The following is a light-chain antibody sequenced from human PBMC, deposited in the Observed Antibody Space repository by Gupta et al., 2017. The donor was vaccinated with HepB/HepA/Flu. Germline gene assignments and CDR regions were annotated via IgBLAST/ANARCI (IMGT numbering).Light chain of an antibody. J-gene: IGLJ2*01. CDR1: NIGTKS. CDR2: DDS. V-gene: IGLV3-21*03. CDR3: QVWDSSSDHRVI. Sequence: SYVLTRPPSAFVAPGKTTQITWWGNNIGTKSVHWYQQKPGQAPVLVVYDDSDRPSGIPERFSGSNSGNTATLTISRVEAGDEADYYCQVWDSSSDHRVIFGRGTKLTVL.